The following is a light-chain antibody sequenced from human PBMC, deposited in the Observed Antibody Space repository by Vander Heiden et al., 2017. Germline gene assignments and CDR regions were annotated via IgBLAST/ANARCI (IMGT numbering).Light chain of an antibody. V-gene: IGKV1-39*01. CDR3: QQGDNTPLT. Sequence: DIQMTQSPSSLSASVGDRVTITCRASQSSSSYLHWYQQKPGKAPKLLIYASSSLQSGVPSRFSGSGSGTDFTLTISSLQPEDFATYYCQQGDNTPLTFGGGTKVDIK. CDR2: ASS. J-gene: IGKJ4*01. CDR1: QSSSSY.